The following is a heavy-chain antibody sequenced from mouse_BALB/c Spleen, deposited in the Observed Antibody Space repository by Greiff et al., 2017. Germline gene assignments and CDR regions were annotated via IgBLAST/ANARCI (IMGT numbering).Heavy chain of an antibody. CDR3: ARGSRVGNAMDY. Sequence: VQLQQSGAELARPGASVKMSCKASGYTFTSYTMHWVKQRPGQGLEWIGYINPSSGYTNYNQKFKDKATLTADKSSSTAYMQLSSLTSEDSAVYYCARGSRVGNAMDYWGQGTSVTVSS. V-gene: IGHV1-4*01. D-gene: IGHD1-1*01. CDR1: GYTFTSYT. J-gene: IGHJ4*01. CDR2: INPSSGYT.